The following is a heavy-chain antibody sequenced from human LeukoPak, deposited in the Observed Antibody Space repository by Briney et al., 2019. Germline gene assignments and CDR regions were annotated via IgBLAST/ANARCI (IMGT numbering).Heavy chain of an antibody. CDR1: GFTFSTYG. V-gene: IGHV3-23*01. Sequence: GGSLRLSCEGSGFTFSTYGMSWVRQAPGKGLEWVSATTGSGRTTYYADSVMGRFTISRDNSKNTLYLQMNSLRAEDTAVYYCAKLQSDGLRTYYGMDVWGQGTTVTVSS. J-gene: IGHJ6*02. CDR3: AKLQSDGLRTYYGMDV. CDR2: TTGSGRTT. D-gene: IGHD4-17*01.